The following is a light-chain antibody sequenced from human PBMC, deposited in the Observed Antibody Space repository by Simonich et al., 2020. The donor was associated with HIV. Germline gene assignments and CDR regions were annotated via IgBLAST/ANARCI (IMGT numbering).Light chain of an antibody. Sequence: QSVLTQPPSASGTPGQRVTIYCSGSSSNIGSNYVYWYQQLPGTAPKLLIYRNNQRPSWVPDRFSGSKSGTAASLAISGLQSEDEADYYCAAWDDSLNTWVFGGGTKLTVL. V-gene: IGLV1-47*01. CDR1: SSNIGSNY. J-gene: IGLJ3*02. CDR3: AAWDDSLNTWV. CDR2: RNN.